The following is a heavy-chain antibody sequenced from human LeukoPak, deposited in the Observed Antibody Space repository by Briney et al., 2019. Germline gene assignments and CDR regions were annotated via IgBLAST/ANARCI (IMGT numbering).Heavy chain of an antibody. V-gene: IGHV4-61*02. CDR1: GGSISSGSYY. CDR2: IYTSGST. CDR3: ARHRSGSSWFAP. Sequence: PSQTLSLTCTVSGGSISSGSYYWSWLRQPAGKGLEWVGRIYTSGSTNYNPSLRSRVTISVDTSKSQFSLRLSSVTAADTAVYYCARHRSGSSWFAPWGQGTLVTVSS. J-gene: IGHJ5*02. D-gene: IGHD6-19*01.